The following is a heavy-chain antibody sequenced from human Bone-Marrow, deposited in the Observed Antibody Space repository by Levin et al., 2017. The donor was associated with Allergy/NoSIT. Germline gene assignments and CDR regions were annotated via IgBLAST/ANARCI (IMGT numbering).Heavy chain of an antibody. CDR3: ARGKGGCTSVTCYVAFDY. V-gene: IGHV1-69*02. J-gene: IGHJ4*02. D-gene: IGHD2-2*01. CDR2: IIPAYDIR. CDR1: GGTFGTDT. Sequence: AASVKVSCKTSGGTFGTDTISWVRQAPGRGLEWMGRIIPAYDIRNYAQNFQGRVTITADTSTNTAYMELNSLRSEDTAVYYCARGKGGCTSVTCYVAFDYWGQGTLVTVSS.